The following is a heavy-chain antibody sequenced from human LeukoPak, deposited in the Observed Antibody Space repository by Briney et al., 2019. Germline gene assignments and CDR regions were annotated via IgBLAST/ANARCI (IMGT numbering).Heavy chain of an antibody. CDR1: GFTFSSYA. CDR2: ISGSGGST. Sequence: SGGSLRLSCAASGFTFSSYAMSWVRQAPGKGLEWVSAISGSGGSTYYADSVKGRFTISRDNSKNTLYLQMNSLRAEDTAVYYCARNWVYYDFWSAPDDALDIWGQGTMITVSS. J-gene: IGHJ3*02. V-gene: IGHV3-23*01. D-gene: IGHD3-3*01. CDR3: ARNWVYYDFWSAPDDALDI.